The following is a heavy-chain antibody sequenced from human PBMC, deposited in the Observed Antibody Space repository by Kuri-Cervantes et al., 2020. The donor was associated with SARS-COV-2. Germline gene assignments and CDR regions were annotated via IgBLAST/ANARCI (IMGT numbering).Heavy chain of an antibody. Sequence: GGSLRLSCAASGSTFSSYAMHWVRQAPGKGLEWVAVISYDGSNKYYADSVKGRFTISRDNSKNTLYLQMNSLRAEDTAVYYCARDRSTHYFDYWGQGTLVTVSS. CDR2: ISYDGSNK. CDR1: GSTFSSYA. J-gene: IGHJ4*02. CDR3: ARDRSTHYFDY. V-gene: IGHV3-30-3*01.